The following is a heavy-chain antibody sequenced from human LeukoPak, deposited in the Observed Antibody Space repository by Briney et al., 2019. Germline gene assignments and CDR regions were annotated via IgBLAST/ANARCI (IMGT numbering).Heavy chain of an antibody. V-gene: IGHV3-74*01. CDR3: VRALLGTSDY. D-gene: IGHD7-27*01. Sequence: PGGSLRLSCAASGFSFSSYWMHWVRQAPGKGLVWVSRLNTDGSSTNYADSVKGRFTISRDNANNMLYLLMNSLRVDDTAVYYCVRALLGTSDYWGQGTLVTVSS. CDR1: GFSFSSYW. J-gene: IGHJ4*02. CDR2: LNTDGSST.